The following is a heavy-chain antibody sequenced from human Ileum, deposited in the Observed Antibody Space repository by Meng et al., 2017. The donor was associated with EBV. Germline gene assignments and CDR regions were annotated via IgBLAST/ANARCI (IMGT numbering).Heavy chain of an antibody. CDR3: ARVGQWLPIDY. CDR2: IYHSGST. CDR1: VGSIISSNW. D-gene: IGHD6-19*01. Sequence: EPGQGLLKHSGTLSPTGPASVGSIISSNWGSWVRQPPGKGLEWIGEIYHSGSTNYNPSLKSRVTISVDKSKNQFSLNLSSVTAADTAVYYCARVGQWLPIDYWGQGTLVTVSS. V-gene: IGHV4-4*02. J-gene: IGHJ4*02.